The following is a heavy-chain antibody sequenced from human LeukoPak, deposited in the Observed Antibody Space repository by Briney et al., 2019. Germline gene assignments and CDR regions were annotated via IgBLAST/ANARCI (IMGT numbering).Heavy chain of an antibody. CDR2: ISPSGITT. J-gene: IGHJ4*02. Sequence: GGSLRLSCAASGFTFSDYYMTWIRQAPGKGLEWVSYISPSGITTYYTDSVKGRFTMSRDNAKNSLSLQINSLRVEDTAVYYCARAYTGSFSGTLECWGRGALVTVAS. CDR1: GFTFSDYY. CDR3: ARAYTGSFSGTLEC. D-gene: IGHD1-26*01. V-gene: IGHV3-11*04.